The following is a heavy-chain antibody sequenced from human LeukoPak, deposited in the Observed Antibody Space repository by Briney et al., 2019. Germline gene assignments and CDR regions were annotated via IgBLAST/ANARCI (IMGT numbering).Heavy chain of an antibody. V-gene: IGHV5-51*01. CDR1: GYSFSSYW. CDR3: AGIGTDCSGGSCGWFDP. D-gene: IGHD2-15*01. CDR2: IYPGDSDS. J-gene: IGHJ5*02. Sequence: GESLQISCQGSGYSFSSYWIGWVRQMPGKGLEWMGIIYPGDSDSRYSPSFQGQVTISADKSISTAYLQWSSLKASDTAMYYCAGIGTDCSGGSCGWFDPWGQGTLVTVSS.